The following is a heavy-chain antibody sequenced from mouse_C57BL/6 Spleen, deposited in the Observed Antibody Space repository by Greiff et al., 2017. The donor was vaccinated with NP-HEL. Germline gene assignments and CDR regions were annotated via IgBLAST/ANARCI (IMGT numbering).Heavy chain of an antibody. D-gene: IGHD1-1*01. Sequence: VMLVESGPGLVAPSQSLSITCTVSGFSLISYAITWVRQPPGKGLEWLGVIWTGGGTNYNSALKSRLSISKDNSKSQVFLKMNSLQTDDTARYYCARLIYYYGSSPYYFDYWGQGTTLTVSS. CDR1: GFSLISYA. CDR2: IWTGGGT. CDR3: ARLIYYYGSSPYYFDY. J-gene: IGHJ2*01. V-gene: IGHV2-9-1*01.